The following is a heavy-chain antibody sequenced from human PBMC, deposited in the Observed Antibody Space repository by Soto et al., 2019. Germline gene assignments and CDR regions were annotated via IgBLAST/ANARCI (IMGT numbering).Heavy chain of an antibody. CDR2: INSDGSST. CDR1: GFTFSSYW. J-gene: IGHJ6*02. D-gene: IGHD3-22*01. Sequence: GGSLRLSCAAAGFTFSSYWMHWVRQAPGKGLVWVSRINSDGSSTSYADSVKGRFTISRDNAKNTLYLQMNSLRAEDTAVYYCARGDYDSSGYYFYYYYYGMDVWGQGTTVTVSS. V-gene: IGHV3-74*01. CDR3: ARGDYDSSGYYFYYYYYGMDV.